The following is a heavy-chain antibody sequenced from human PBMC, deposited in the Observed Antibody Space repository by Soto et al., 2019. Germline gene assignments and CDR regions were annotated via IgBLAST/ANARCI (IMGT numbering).Heavy chain of an antibody. V-gene: IGHV3-66*01. J-gene: IGHJ6*03. CDR1: EFTVSSYY. Sequence: GGSLRLSCAASEFTVSSYYVNWVRQAPGKGLEWVSVIYSGGSTYYAESAKGRFTISRDISRNMVYLQMNSLRAEDTAVYYCAREQWYYMDVWGKGTTVTVSS. CDR2: IYSGGST. D-gene: IGHD6-19*01. CDR3: AREQWYYMDV.